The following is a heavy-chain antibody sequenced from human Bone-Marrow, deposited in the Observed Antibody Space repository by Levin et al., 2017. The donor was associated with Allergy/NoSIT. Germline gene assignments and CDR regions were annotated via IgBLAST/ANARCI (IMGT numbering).Heavy chain of an antibody. D-gene: IGHD2-2*01. Sequence: SETLSLTCTVSGGSISSSDWWSWVRQPPGKGLEWIGEIYYRGRTNYNPSLRGRVTISVDGSKNQFSLNLSSVTAADTAVYYCARGGYCGSTSCYRLHYWGQGILVTVSS. CDR1: GGSISSSDW. V-gene: IGHV4-4*02. J-gene: IGHJ4*02. CDR2: IYYRGRT. CDR3: ARGGYCGSTSCYRLHY.